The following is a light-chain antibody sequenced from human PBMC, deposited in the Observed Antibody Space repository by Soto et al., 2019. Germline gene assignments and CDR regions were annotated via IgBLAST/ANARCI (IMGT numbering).Light chain of an antibody. J-gene: IGKJ4*01. V-gene: IGKV1-12*01. CDR1: QDISSW. Sequence: DIQMTQSPSSVSASVGDTVTITCRASQDISSWVAWYQQKPGKAPKLLISAASSLQSGVPTRFSGSGSGTDFTLIISGLQPEDFATYFCQQGDSFPFTFGGGTKVELK. CDR3: QQGDSFPFT. CDR2: AAS.